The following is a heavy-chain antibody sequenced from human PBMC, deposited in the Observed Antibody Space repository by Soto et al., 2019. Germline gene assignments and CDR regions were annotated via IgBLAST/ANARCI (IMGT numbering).Heavy chain of an antibody. J-gene: IGHJ4*02. CDR3: ARDRVTTPRFYDF. D-gene: IGHD2-21*02. Sequence: ASVKVSCKASGYTFTSYDINWVRQATGQGLEWMGWMNPNSGNTGYAQKFQGRVTMTRNTSISTAYMELSSLRSEDTAIYYCARDRVTTPRFYDFWGQGILVTVSA. CDR1: GYTFTSYD. V-gene: IGHV1-8*01. CDR2: MNPNSGNT.